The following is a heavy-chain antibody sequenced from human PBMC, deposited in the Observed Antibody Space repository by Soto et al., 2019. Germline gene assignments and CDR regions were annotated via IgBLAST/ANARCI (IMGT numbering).Heavy chain of an antibody. V-gene: IGHV3-30*14. J-gene: IGHJ3*02. Sequence: QVQLVESGGGVVQPGRSLRLSCTASGFTFSTYSMHWVRQAPGKGLEWVAVISYDGSNKYYADSVKGRFTISRDNSKNTLDLQINSLESEDTAVYYWARGGYYYGSGSYYNAFDIWGQGTMVTVSS. CDR3: ARGGYYYGSGSYYNAFDI. D-gene: IGHD3-10*01. CDR1: GFTFSTYS. CDR2: ISYDGSNK.